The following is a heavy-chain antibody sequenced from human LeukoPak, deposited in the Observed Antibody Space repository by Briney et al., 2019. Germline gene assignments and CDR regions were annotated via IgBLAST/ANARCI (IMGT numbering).Heavy chain of an antibody. D-gene: IGHD1-26*01. CDR3: ARDKAGATF. V-gene: IGHV1-18*04. J-gene: IGHJ4*02. CDR1: GYTFTGYY. Sequence: ASVKVSSKASGYTFTGYYMHWVRQAPGQGLEWMGWISAYNGNTDYAQKLQDRVTMTTDTSTSTAYMELRSLRSDDTAGYYCARDKAGATFWGQGTLVTVSS. CDR2: ISAYNGNT.